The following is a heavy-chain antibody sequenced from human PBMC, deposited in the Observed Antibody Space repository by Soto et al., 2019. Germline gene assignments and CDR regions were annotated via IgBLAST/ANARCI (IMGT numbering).Heavy chain of an antibody. CDR2: ISAYNGNT. V-gene: IGHV1-18*01. CDR3: ASGRFGEFVYQFDY. Sequence: ASVKVSCKPSGYTFTSYGITWVRQAPGQGLEWMGWISAYNGNTNYAQKFQGRVTMTTDTSTSTAYMELRSLGSDDTAVYYCASGRFGEFVYQFDYWGQGTLVTVSS. J-gene: IGHJ4*02. D-gene: IGHD3-10*01. CDR1: GYTFTSYG.